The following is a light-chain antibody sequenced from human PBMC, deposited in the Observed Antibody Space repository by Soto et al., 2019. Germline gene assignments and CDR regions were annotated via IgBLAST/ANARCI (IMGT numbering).Light chain of an antibody. CDR3: STWDYSLNGWV. J-gene: IGLJ3*02. Sequence: QSVLTKQPSASGTAGQRVPLSCSGRSSNLGSKTVYWFHQLPGTAPKLLIYSNNRRPSGVPDRFSGSKSGTSASLAISGLQSEDEADYYCSTWDYSLNGWVFGGGTKLTVL. CDR2: SNN. CDR1: SSNLGSKT. V-gene: IGLV1-44*01.